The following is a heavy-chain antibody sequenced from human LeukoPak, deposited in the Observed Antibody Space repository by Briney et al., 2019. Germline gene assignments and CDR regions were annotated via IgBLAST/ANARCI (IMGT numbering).Heavy chain of an antibody. J-gene: IGHJ5*02. V-gene: IGHV1-69*13. CDR1: GGTFSSYA. Sequence: ASVKVSCKASGGTFSSYAISWVRQAPGQGLEWMGGIIPIFGTANYAQKFQGRVTITADESTSTAYMELSSLRSEDTAVYYCARVVDPRDIVVVPARGDNWFDPWGQGTLVTVSS. CDR3: ARVVDPRDIVVVPARGDNWFDP. CDR2: IIPIFGTA. D-gene: IGHD2-2*01.